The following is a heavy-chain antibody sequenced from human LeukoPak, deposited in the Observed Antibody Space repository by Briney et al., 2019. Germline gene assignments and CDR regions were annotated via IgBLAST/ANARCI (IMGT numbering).Heavy chain of an antibody. V-gene: IGHV3-23*01. J-gene: IGHJ4*02. CDR1: GFIFSNYA. CDR3: ARCMKYDSSGYYRIRWVDY. CDR2: FSGSGGST. D-gene: IGHD3-22*01. Sequence: GGSLRLSCAASGFIFSNYAMSWVRQAPGKGLQWVSAFSGSGGSTYYADSVKGRFTISRDNSRNTLYLQMNSLRAEDTAVYYCARCMKYDSSGYYRIRWVDYWGQGTLVTVSS.